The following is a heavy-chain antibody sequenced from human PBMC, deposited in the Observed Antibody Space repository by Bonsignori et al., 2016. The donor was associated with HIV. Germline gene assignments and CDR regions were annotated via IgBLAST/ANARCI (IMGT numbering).Heavy chain of an antibody. Sequence: VRQAPGKGLGWVSYISSSSSTIYYADSVKGRFTISRDNAKNSLYLQMNSLRDEDTAVYYCARDPTLVAVDAFDIWGQGTMVTVSS. CDR2: ISSSSSTI. J-gene: IGHJ3*02. CDR3: ARDPTLVAVDAFDI. V-gene: IGHV3-48*02. D-gene: IGHD2-2*01.